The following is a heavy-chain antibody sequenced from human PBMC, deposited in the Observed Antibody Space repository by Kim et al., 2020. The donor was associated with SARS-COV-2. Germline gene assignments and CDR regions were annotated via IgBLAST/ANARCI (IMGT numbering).Heavy chain of an antibody. D-gene: IGHD3-16*01. CDR2: INSDGSST. CDR3: ARATTAGGFDP. J-gene: IGHJ5*02. V-gene: IGHV3-74*01. CDR1: GFTFSSYW. Sequence: GGSLRLSCAASGFTFSSYWMHWVRQAPGKGLVWVSRINSDGSSTRYADSVKGRFTISRDNAKNTLYLQMNSLRAEDTAVYYCARATTAGGFDPWGQGTLVTVSS.